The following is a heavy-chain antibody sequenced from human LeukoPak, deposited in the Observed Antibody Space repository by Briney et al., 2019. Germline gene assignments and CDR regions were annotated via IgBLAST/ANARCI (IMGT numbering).Heavy chain of an antibody. Sequence: ASVKVSCKASGYTFTSYGISWVRQAPGQGLEWMGWISAYNGNTNYAQKFQGRVTITADKSTSTAYMELSSLRSEDTAVYYCARQGYLASSSWSDRQSYYYGMDVWGQGTTVTVSS. V-gene: IGHV1-18*04. CDR2: ISAYNGNT. CDR1: GYTFTSYG. CDR3: ARQGYLASSSWSDRQSYYYGMDV. D-gene: IGHD6-13*01. J-gene: IGHJ6*02.